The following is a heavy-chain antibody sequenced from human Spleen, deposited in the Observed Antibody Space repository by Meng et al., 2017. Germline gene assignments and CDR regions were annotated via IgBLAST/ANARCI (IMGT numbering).Heavy chain of an antibody. J-gene: IGHJ4*02. CDR1: GFTFSSYG. CDR2: IWYDGSNK. CDR3: ARDSRRDGYNTDY. V-gene: IGHV3-33*01. Sequence: GESLKFSCAASGFTFSSYGMHWVRQAPGKGLEWVAVIWYDGSNKYYADSVKGRFTISRDNSKNTLYLQMNSLRAEDTAVYYCARDSRRDGYNTDYWGQGTLVTVSS. D-gene: IGHD5-24*01.